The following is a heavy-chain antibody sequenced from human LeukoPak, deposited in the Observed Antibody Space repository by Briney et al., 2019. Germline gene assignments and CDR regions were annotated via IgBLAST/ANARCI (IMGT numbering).Heavy chain of an antibody. CDR2: INSDGSST. Sequence: PGGSLRLSCAASGFTFSSYWIHWVRQAPGKGLVWVSRINSDGSSTSYADSVKGRFTISRDNAKNTLYLQMNSLRAEDTAVYYCARVRRQRSQLDNWGQGTLVSVSS. D-gene: IGHD6-25*01. V-gene: IGHV3-74*01. CDR1: GFTFSSYW. J-gene: IGHJ4*02. CDR3: ARVRRQRSQLDN.